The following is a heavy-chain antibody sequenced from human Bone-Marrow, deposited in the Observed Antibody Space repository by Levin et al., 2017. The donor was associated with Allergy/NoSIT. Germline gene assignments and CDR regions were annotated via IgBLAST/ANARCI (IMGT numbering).Heavy chain of an antibody. V-gene: IGHV4-61*02. CDR1: GGSISSDPSY. CDR2: IYTYGST. Sequence: SSETLSLTCTVSGGSISSDPSYWNWIRQPAGKRLEWIGRIYTYGSTDYNPSLRSRVTMSIDRSKNQFSLELTSVTAADTALYFCAREGGSGWLGYWGQGTLVTVSS. D-gene: IGHD6-19*01. J-gene: IGHJ4*02. CDR3: AREGGSGWLGY.